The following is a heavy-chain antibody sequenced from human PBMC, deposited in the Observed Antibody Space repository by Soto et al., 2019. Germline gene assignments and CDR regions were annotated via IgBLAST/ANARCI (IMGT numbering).Heavy chain of an antibody. D-gene: IGHD2-15*01. V-gene: IGHV3-9*01. CDR2: ISNNRRSI. Sequence: GGSLRLSCGASGFTFDDFAMHWFRQAPGKGPEWVSGISNNRRSIAYVDSVKGRFTISRDDAKNSLFLHMNSLRVEDTALYYCAKLTGPGYCGGGSCDSAARYGFDLWGQGTVVTVSS. CDR3: AKLTGPGYCGGGSCDSAARYGFDL. J-gene: IGHJ3*01. CDR1: GFTFDDFA.